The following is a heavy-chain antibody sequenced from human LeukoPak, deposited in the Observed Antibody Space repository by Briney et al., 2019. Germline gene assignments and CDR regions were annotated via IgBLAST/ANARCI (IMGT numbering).Heavy chain of an antibody. CDR2: INSDGSST. Sequence: PGGSLRLSCAASGFTFRSYWMHWVRQAPGKGLVWVSRINSDGSSTSYADSVKGRFTISRDNAKNTLYLQMNSLRAEDTAVYYCAELGITMIGGVWGKGTTVTISS. CDR1: GFTFRSYW. V-gene: IGHV3-74*01. CDR3: AELGITMIGGV. J-gene: IGHJ6*04. D-gene: IGHD3-10*02.